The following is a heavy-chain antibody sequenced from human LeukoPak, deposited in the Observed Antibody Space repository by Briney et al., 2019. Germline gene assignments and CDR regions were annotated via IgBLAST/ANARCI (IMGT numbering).Heavy chain of an antibody. CDR1: GFTVSSNY. V-gene: IGHV3-53*01. D-gene: IGHD4-11*01. CDR2: IYSGGST. J-gene: IGHJ4*02. Sequence: GGSLRLSCAASGFTVSSNYMSWVRQAPGKGLEWVPVIYSGGSTYYADSVKGRFTISRDNSKGTLYLQMNSLRFEDTALYFCAGSVYSQPDQWGQGTQVAVSS. CDR3: AGSVYSQPDQ.